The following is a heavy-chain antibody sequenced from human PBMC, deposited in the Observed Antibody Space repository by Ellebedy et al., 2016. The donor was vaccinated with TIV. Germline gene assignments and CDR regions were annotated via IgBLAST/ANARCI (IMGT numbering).Heavy chain of an antibody. CDR1: GFTFRNFG. D-gene: IGHD3-16*02. J-gene: IGHJ6*02. CDR3: ARDAGRYIWGSYRLRYNMDV. Sequence: PGGSLRLSCAASGFTFRNFGMHWVRQAPGKGLEWAAVIWYDGSNKYYADSVKGRFTISRDNSKNTLYLQMNRLRADDTAVYYCARDAGRYIWGSYRLRYNMDVWGQGTTVTVSS. V-gene: IGHV3-33*01. CDR2: IWYDGSNK.